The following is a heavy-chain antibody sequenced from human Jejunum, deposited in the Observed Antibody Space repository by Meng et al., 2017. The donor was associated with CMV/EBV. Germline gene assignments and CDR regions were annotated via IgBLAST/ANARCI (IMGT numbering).Heavy chain of an antibody. V-gene: IGHV4-59*07. Sequence: QVRLTAPGPGPVKPSDTLSLTCTVSGGSISSYYWNWIRQTPGKGLEWIGYIFYSDNTKYSPSFEGRVTISMDTSSNQFSLTLTSVTAADTAVYYCARSPVLRYSDTWSYYFDLWGRGSLVTVSS. J-gene: IGHJ2*01. CDR2: IFYSDNT. CDR1: GGSISSYY. CDR3: ARSPVLRYSDTWSYYFDL. D-gene: IGHD6-13*01.